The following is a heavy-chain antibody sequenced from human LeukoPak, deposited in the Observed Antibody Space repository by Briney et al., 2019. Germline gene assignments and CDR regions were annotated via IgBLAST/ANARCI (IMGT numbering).Heavy chain of an antibody. Sequence: PSETLSLTCTVSGGSISSYYWSWIRQPAGKGLEYIGRIYTSGSTNYNPSLKSRVTMSVDTSKNQFSLKLSSVTAADTAVYYCARVTGYCTSTSCRDYYYYGMDVWGQGTTVTVSS. J-gene: IGHJ6*02. CDR1: GGSISSYY. D-gene: IGHD2-2*01. CDR3: ARVTGYCTSTSCRDYYYYGMDV. CDR2: IYTSGST. V-gene: IGHV4-4*07.